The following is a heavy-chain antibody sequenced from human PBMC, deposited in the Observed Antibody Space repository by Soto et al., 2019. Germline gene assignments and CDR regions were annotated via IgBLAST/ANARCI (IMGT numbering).Heavy chain of an antibody. D-gene: IGHD3-9*01. CDR2: FDPEDGET. Sequence: QVQLVQSGAEVKKPGASVKVSCKVSGYTLTELSMHWVRQAPGKGLEWMGGFDPEDGETIYAQKFQGRVTMTEDTSTDTAYMELSSLRAEDTAVYYCATTRYDILTGGEITYYYYGMDVWGQGTTVTVSS. CDR3: ATTRYDILTGGEITYYYYGMDV. CDR1: GYTLTELS. V-gene: IGHV1-24*01. J-gene: IGHJ6*02.